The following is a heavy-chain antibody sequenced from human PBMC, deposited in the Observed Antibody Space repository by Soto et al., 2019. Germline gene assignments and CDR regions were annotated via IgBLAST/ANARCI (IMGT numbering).Heavy chain of an antibody. CDR2: IKQDGSEK. CDR3: ARGYSYGLDY. V-gene: IGHV3-7*01. D-gene: IGHD5-18*01. J-gene: IGHJ4*02. Sequence: EVQLVESGGGLVQPGGSLRLSCAASGFTCSSYWMSWVRQAPGKGLEWVANIKQDGSEKYYVDSVKGRFTISRDNAKNSLDLQRNSLRAEDTSVYYCARGYSYGLDYCGQGTLVTVSS. CDR1: GFTCSSYW.